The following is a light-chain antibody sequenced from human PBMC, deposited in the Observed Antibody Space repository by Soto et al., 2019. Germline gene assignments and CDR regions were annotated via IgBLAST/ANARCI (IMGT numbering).Light chain of an antibody. J-gene: IGKJ2*01. CDR3: QQYNSYPNA. CDR2: KAS. Sequence: DIQMTQSPSTLSASVGDRVTITCRASQSISSWLAWYQQKPGKAPKLLIYKASSLESGVPSRFRGSVSGTEFTLPISSLQPDDFATYYCQQYNSYPNAFGQGNKLEIK. CDR1: QSISSW. V-gene: IGKV1-5*03.